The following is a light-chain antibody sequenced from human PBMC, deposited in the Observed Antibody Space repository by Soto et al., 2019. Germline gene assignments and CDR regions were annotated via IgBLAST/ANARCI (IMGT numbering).Light chain of an antibody. CDR3: SSSTDSSSIYLV. CDR1: SSDVGGYNY. CDR2: GVS. Sequence: QSALTQPASVSGSPGQSITISCTGTSSDVGGYNYVSWYQQHPGKAPKLIIYGVSNRPSGVSNRFSGSKSGNTASLTISGLQAEDEAEYYCSSSTDSSSIYLVFGGGTKVTVL. J-gene: IGLJ2*01. V-gene: IGLV2-14*01.